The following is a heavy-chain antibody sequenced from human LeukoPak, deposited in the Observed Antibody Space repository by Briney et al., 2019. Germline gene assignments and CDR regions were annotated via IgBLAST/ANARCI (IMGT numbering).Heavy chain of an antibody. D-gene: IGHD3-10*01. V-gene: IGHV4-59*08. Sequence: KPSETLSLTCAVYGGSFSGYYWSWIRQPPGKGLEWIGYIYYSGSTNYNPSLKSRVTILVDTSKNQFSLKLSSVTAADTAVYYCARQYGSGDAFDIWGQGTMVTVSS. CDR3: ARQYGSGDAFDI. J-gene: IGHJ3*02. CDR1: GGSFSGYY. CDR2: IYYSGST.